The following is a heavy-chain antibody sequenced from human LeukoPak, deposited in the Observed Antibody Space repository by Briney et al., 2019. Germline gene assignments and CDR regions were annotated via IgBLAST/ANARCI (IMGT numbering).Heavy chain of an antibody. CDR1: GYTFTGYY. Sequence: ASGKVSCKASGYTFTGYYMHWVRQAPGQGPEWMGRINPNSGGTNYAQKFQGRVTMTRDTSISTAYMELSRLRSDDTAVYYCARIMTTVTTYAFDIWGQGTMVTVSS. J-gene: IGHJ3*02. D-gene: IGHD4-17*01. CDR2: INPNSGGT. V-gene: IGHV1-2*06. CDR3: ARIMTTVTTYAFDI.